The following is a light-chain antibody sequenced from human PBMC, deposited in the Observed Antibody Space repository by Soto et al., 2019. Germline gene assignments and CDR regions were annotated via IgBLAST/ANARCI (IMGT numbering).Light chain of an antibody. V-gene: IGLV2-8*01. J-gene: IGLJ1*01. Sequence: QSVLTQPPSASGSPGQSVTISCTGTSSDVGGYDSVSWYQQHPGKAPKLLIYEVTKRPSGVPDRFSGSKSGNTASLTISGLQAEDEADYYCCSYTTSSTRVFGSGTKLTVL. CDR2: EVT. CDR3: CSYTTSSTRV. CDR1: SSDVGGYDS.